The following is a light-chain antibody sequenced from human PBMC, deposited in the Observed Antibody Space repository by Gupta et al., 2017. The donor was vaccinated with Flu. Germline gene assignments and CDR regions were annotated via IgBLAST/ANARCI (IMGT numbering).Light chain of an antibody. V-gene: IGLV1-40*01. CDR2: DHN. J-gene: IGLJ2*01. CDR1: SSNIGAGYD. CDR3: QSYDNSLSAVV. Sequence: SALTHPPPVSRAPGHRVTISCTGGSSNIGAGYDVHWYQHLPGTAPKLLIYDHNNRPSGVPDRFSGSKSGTSASLAITGLQAEDEADYYCQSYDNSLSAVVFGGGTKLTVL.